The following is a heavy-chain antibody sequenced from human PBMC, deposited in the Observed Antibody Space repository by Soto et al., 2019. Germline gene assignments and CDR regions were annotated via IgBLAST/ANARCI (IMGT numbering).Heavy chain of an antibody. J-gene: IGHJ4*02. D-gene: IGHD2-2*01. CDR1: GFTFDTYG. V-gene: IGHV3-30*18. Sequence: QVQLVESGGGVVQPGRSLRLSCAASGFTFDTYGMHWVRQAPGKGLEWVAVISYDGSNRYYADSVKGRFTISRDNSKNTAHLQMNSLRSEDTAVYYCPKDHIVAAAPDYWGQGTLVTVSS. CDR2: ISYDGSNR. CDR3: PKDHIVAAAPDY.